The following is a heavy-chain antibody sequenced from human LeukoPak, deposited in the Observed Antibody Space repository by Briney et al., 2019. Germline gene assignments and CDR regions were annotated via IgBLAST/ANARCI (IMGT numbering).Heavy chain of an antibody. J-gene: IGHJ6*03. CDR3: ARVAAEVVGVPGAIGFGWLRRDYYYMDV. CDR2: INPSGGST. CDR1: GYTFTSYY. Sequence: ASVKVSCKASGYTFTSYYMHWVRQAPGEGLEWMGIINPSGGSTSYAQKFQGRVTMNRDMSTSTVYMELSSLRSEDTAVYYCARVAAEVVGVPGAIGFGWLRRDYYYMDVWGKGTTVIVSS. D-gene: IGHD2-2*02. V-gene: IGHV1-46*01.